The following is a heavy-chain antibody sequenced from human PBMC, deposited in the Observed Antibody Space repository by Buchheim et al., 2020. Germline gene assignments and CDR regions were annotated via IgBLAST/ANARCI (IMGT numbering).Heavy chain of an antibody. J-gene: IGHJ6*02. CDR2: INPNSGGT. V-gene: IGHV1-2*04. CDR3: AREDIVVVPAAYPTGQELNYYYYYGMDV. CDR1: GYTFTGYY. D-gene: IGHD2-2*01. Sequence: QVQLVQSGAEVKKPGASVKVSCKASGYTFTGYYMHWVRQAPGQGLEWMGWINPNSGGTNYAQKFQGWVTMTRDTSISTAYMELSRLRSDDTAVYYCAREDIVVVPAAYPTGQELNYYYYYGMDVWGQGTT.